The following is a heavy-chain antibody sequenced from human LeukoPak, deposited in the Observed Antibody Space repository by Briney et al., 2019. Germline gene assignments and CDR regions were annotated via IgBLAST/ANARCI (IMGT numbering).Heavy chain of an antibody. CDR1: GYTFTGYY. J-gene: IGHJ4*02. Sequence: ASVKLSCKASGYTFTGYYMHWVRQAPGQGLEWMGWINPNSGGTNYAQKFQGRVTMTSDTSISTAYMELSRLRSDDTAVYYCARPPHYDSSGYYRDYWGQGTLVTVSS. V-gene: IGHV1-2*02. D-gene: IGHD3-22*01. CDR3: ARPPHYDSSGYYRDY. CDR2: INPNSGGT.